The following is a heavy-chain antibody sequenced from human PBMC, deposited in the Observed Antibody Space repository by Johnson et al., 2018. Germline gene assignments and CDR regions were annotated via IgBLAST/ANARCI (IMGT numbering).Heavy chain of an antibody. CDR2: INPSGAGT. CDR1: GYTFTSFH. J-gene: IGHJ6*02. V-gene: IGHV1-46*01. CDR3: ARASHSNNGYHYGLDV. D-gene: IGHD1/OR15-1a*01. Sequence: QVQLVESGAEVKKPGASVKVSCKASGYTFTSFHVHWVRQAPGQGLEWMGIINPSGAGTTYSQKFQGRVTVTRDTSTSTVYMEVNSLRSEDTAVYYCARASHSNNGYHYGLDVWGQGTTVTVSS.